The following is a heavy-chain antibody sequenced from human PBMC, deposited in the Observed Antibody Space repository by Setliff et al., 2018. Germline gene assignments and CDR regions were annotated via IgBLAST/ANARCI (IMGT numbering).Heavy chain of an antibody. CDR2: ISPYSGNT. Sequence: VASVKVSCKTSGFRFTNFGFSWVRQAPGQGLEWLGSISPYSGNTNYPQWLQGRVTMTTDTSATTVYMELKSLRSDDTAVYYCARYITGTTPADYWGQGTLVTVSS. CDR3: ARYITGTTPADY. V-gene: IGHV1-18*01. CDR1: GFRFTNFG. J-gene: IGHJ4*02. D-gene: IGHD1-7*01.